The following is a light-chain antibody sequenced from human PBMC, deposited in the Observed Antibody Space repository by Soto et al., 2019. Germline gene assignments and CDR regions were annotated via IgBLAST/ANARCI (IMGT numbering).Light chain of an antibody. CDR3: SSYAGSNNYV. Sequence: QSVLTQPPSASGSPGQSVTISCTGTSSDVGAYNYLSWYQQHPGKAPKLMIYEVSKRPSVVPDRFSGSKSGNTASLTVSGLQAEDEADYYCSSYAGSNNYVFGTGTKVTVL. CDR2: EVS. CDR1: SSDVGAYNY. J-gene: IGLJ1*01. V-gene: IGLV2-8*01.